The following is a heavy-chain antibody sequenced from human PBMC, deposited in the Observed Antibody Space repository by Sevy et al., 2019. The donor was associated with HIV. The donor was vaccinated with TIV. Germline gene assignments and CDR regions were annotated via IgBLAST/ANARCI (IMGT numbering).Heavy chain of an antibody. CDR3: VRGKLGATIEDKSFAY. Sequence: SETLSLTCAVYGGTFSGHYWSWIRQPPGKRLEWIGQINHSGGTNYNPSLKSRVTISADTSKNQFSLKLTSVTAADTAVYYCVRGKLGATIEDKSFAYWGRGTLVTVSS. J-gene: IGHJ4*02. D-gene: IGHD1-26*01. CDR2: INHSGGT. V-gene: IGHV4-34*01. CDR1: GGTFSGHY.